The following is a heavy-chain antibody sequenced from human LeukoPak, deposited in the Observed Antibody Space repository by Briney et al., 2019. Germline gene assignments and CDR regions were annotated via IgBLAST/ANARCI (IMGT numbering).Heavy chain of an antibody. J-gene: IGHJ4*02. D-gene: IGHD5-18*01. CDR2: ISYSGANT. CDR3: ARGYSYGASGFDY. CDR1: GFTFSNYA. Sequence: PGGSLRLSCTASGFTFSNYAMYWVRQAPGKGLEWVSTISYSGANTYYADSVKGRFTISRDNSKNMLYVQMNSLRAEDTAVYYCARGYSYGASGFDYWGQGTLVTVSS. V-gene: IGHV3-23*01.